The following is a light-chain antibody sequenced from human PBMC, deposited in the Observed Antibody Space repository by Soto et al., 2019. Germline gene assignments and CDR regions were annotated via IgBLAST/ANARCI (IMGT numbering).Light chain of an antibody. CDR3: QQYYSYPFT. CDR1: QGVSSY. V-gene: IGKV1-8*01. J-gene: IGKJ3*01. CDR2: AAS. Sequence: AIRMTQSPSSFSASTGDRITITCRASQGVSSYFAWYQQKPGKAPRLLIYAASTLQSGVPSRFSGSGSGTDFTLTISCLQSEYFATYYCQQYYSYPFTFGPGTKVDIK.